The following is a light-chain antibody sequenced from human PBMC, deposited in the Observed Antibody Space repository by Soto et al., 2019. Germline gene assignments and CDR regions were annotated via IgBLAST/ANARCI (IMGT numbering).Light chain of an antibody. J-gene: IGKJ1*01. CDR1: QSVSSTY. CDR3: QQYGSSPRT. CDR2: GAS. Sequence: EIVLTQSPGTLSLSPGERATLSCRASQSVSSTYLAWYQQKPGQAHRLLIYGASSRATGIPDRFSGSGAGTYFTLTLSRLEPEYFAVYYCQQYGSSPRTFGQGTKVEIK. V-gene: IGKV3-20*01.